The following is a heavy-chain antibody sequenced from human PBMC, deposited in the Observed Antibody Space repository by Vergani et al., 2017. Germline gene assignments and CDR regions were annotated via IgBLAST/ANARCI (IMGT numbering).Heavy chain of an antibody. CDR2: ISWNSGSI. V-gene: IGHV3-9*01. D-gene: IGHD2-2*01. J-gene: IGHJ6*02. CDR1: GFTFDDYA. CDR3: ARVGVDCSSTSCRYYYYGMDV. Sequence: EVQLVESGGGLVQPGRSLRLSCAASGFTFDDYAMHWVRQAPGKGLEWVSGISWNSGSIGYADSVKGRFTISRDNAKNSLYLQMNSLRAEDTAVYYCARVGVDCSSTSCRYYYYGMDVWGQGTTVTVSS.